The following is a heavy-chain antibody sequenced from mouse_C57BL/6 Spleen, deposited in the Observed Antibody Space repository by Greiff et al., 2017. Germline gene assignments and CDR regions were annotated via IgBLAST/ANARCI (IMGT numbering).Heavy chain of an antibody. V-gene: IGHV1-50*01. D-gene: IGHD4-1*01. Sequence: QVQLQQPGAELVKPGASVKLSCKASGYTFTSYWMQWVKQRPGQGLEWIGEIDPSDSYTNYNQKFKGKATLTLDTSSSTAYMQLSSLTSEDSAVYYCARTGTRYYFDYWGQGTTLTVSS. CDR1: GYTFTSYW. CDR3: ARTGTRYYFDY. J-gene: IGHJ2*01. CDR2: IDPSDSYT.